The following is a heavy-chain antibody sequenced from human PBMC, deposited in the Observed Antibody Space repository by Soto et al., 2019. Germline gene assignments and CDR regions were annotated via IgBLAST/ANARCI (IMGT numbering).Heavy chain of an antibody. CDR3: ARALLEWRCLDL. CDR2: IYYSGST. Sequence: SDTLSLTCAVYCGSFSGYYCIWILQPPGKGLEWIGYIYYSGSTYYNPSLKSRVTMSVDTSKNQFSLNLSSVTAADTAVYFCARALLEWRCLDLWGRGTLVTVSS. D-gene: IGHD3-3*01. J-gene: IGHJ2*01. V-gene: IGHV4-30-4*01. CDR1: CGSFSGYY.